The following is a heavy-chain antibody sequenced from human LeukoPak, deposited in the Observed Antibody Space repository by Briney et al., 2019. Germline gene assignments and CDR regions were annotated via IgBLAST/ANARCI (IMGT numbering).Heavy chain of an antibody. Sequence: GGSLRLSCAASGFTFSYYSMNWVRQAPGKGLEWVSSISSSSGYIYYADSVKGRFTISRDNAKNTLYLQMNSLRAEDTAVYYCARDQIYCTGGYCYFDYWGQGTLVTVSS. J-gene: IGHJ4*02. CDR1: GFTFSYYS. V-gene: IGHV3-21*01. CDR2: ISSSSGYI. CDR3: ARDQIYCTGGYCYFDY. D-gene: IGHD2-8*02.